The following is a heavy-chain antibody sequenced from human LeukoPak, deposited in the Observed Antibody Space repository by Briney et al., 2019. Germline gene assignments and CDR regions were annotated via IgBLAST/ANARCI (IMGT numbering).Heavy chain of an antibody. CDR1: GYTFTGYY. D-gene: IGHD2-21*02. Sequence: ASVKVSCKASGYTFTGYYMHWVRQAPGQGLEWMGWINPNSGGTNYAQKFQGRVTMTRDTSISAAYMELSRLRSDDTAVYYCARSPVAIVVVTAILEAGNWFDPWGQGTVDTVSS. CDR3: ARSPVAIVVVTAILEAGNWFDP. J-gene: IGHJ5*02. V-gene: IGHV1-2*02. CDR2: INPNSGGT.